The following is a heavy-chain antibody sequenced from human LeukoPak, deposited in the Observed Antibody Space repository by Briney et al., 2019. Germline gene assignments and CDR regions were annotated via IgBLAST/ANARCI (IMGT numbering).Heavy chain of an antibody. D-gene: IGHD4-11*01. Sequence: PGGSLRLSCAASGFTFSSYAMSWVRQAPGKGLEWVSAISGSGGSTYYADSVKGRFTISRDNSKNTLHLQMNSLRAEDTAVYYCAKPTDYSNYFDYWGQGTLVTVSS. J-gene: IGHJ4*02. CDR1: GFTFSSYA. CDR2: ISGSGGST. V-gene: IGHV3-23*01. CDR3: AKPTDYSNYFDY.